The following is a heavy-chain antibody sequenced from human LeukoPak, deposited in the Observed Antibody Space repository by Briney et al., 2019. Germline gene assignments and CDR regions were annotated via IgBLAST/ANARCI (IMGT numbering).Heavy chain of an antibody. CDR3: AKVRSGWSRAGPQPYYFDY. CDR2: ISGSGGST. CDR1: GFTFSSYW. J-gene: IGHJ4*02. D-gene: IGHD6-19*01. V-gene: IGHV3-23*01. Sequence: GGSLRLSCAASGFTFSSYWMSWVRQAPGKGLEWVSAISGSGGSTYYADSVKGRFTISRDNSKNTLYLQMNSLRAEDTAVYYCAKVRSGWSRAGPQPYYFDYWGQGTLVTVSS.